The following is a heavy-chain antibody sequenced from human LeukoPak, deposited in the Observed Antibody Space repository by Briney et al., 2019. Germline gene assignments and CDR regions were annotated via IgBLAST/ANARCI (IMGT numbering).Heavy chain of an antibody. CDR3: ARAPVTSCRGAYCYPFDY. D-gene: IGHD2-21*01. J-gene: IGHJ4*02. CDR2: IDSDGINS. CDR1: GFTFSTYW. Sequence: PGGSLRLSCAASGFTFSTYWMHWVRQAPGKGLVWVSRIDSDGINSYYADSVKGRFTISRDNAKNTLYLQMNSLRAEDAAVYYCARAPVTSCRGAYCYPFDYWGQGTLVTVSS. V-gene: IGHV3-74*01.